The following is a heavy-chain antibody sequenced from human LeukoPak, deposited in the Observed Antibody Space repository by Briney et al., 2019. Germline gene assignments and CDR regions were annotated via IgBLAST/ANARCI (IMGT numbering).Heavy chain of an antibody. D-gene: IGHD3-22*01. CDR2: ISSSSSTI. J-gene: IGHJ4*02. CDR3: ARDRDYDSSGYYYGFLKVNDY. V-gene: IGHV3-48*04. CDR1: GFTFSSYS. Sequence: GGSLRLSCAASGFTFSSYSMNWVRQAPGKGLEWVSYISSSSSTIYYADSVKGRFTISRDNAKNSLYLQMNSLRAEDTAVYYCARDRDYDSSGYYYGFLKVNDYWGQGTLVTVSS.